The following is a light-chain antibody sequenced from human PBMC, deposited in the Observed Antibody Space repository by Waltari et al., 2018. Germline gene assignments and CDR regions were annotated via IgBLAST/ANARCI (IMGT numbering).Light chain of an antibody. CDR2: EVS. CDR1: DSDVGAYDF. CDR3: SSYTTSSAPGV. J-gene: IGLJ1*01. V-gene: IGLV2-14*01. Sequence: QSALTQPASVSGSPGQSITISCSGTDSDVGAYDFVSWYQQHPGKAPHLIIYEVSNRPSGISNRFSASKSGNTASLTIPGLQAEDEADDYCSSYTTSSAPGVFGTGTRVTVL.